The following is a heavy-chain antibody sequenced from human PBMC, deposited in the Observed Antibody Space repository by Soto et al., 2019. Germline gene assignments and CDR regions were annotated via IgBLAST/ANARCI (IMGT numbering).Heavy chain of an antibody. V-gene: IGHV3-48*03. J-gene: IGHJ4*02. CDR2: IGISGTTK. Sequence: EVQLVESGGGLAQPGGSLRLSCATSGFTFSSFEMNWVRQAPGKGLEWLSFIGISGTTKYYADSVKGRFTISRDNAENSLSLHLNNLRAEDSAIYYCGRDTAAGALDYLGQGTLVTVSS. CDR1: GFTFSSFE. D-gene: IGHD6-13*01. CDR3: GRDTAAGALDY.